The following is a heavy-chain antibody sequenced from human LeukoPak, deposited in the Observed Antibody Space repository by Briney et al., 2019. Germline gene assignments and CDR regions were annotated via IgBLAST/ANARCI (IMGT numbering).Heavy chain of an antibody. J-gene: IGHJ4*02. Sequence: PSETLSLTCTVSGGSISSSNYYWGWIRQPPGKGLQWIGSIFYSGSTYFNPSLKSRVTISVDTSKNQFSLKLYSVTASDTAVYYCARMGQLTGIDYWGQGTLVTVSS. CDR2: IFYSGST. V-gene: IGHV4-39*01. CDR3: ARMGQLTGIDY. D-gene: IGHD4/OR15-4a*01. CDR1: GGSISSSNYY.